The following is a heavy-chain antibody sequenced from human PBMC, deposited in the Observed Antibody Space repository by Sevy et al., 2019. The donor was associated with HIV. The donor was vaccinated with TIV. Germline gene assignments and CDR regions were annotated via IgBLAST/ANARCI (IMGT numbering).Heavy chain of an antibody. D-gene: IGHD3-10*01. CDR2: MWYDGGDK. CDR3: AKERETYYYGAGTLDS. V-gene: IGHV3-33*06. CDR1: GFSFSSYG. Sequence: GGSLRLPCAASGFSFSSYGMHWVRQAPGKGLEWVAVMWYDGGDKYYAESVKGRFTISGDNSKNTLYLQMNSLRAEDTAVYYCAKERETYYYGAGTLDSWGQGTLVTVSS. J-gene: IGHJ4*02.